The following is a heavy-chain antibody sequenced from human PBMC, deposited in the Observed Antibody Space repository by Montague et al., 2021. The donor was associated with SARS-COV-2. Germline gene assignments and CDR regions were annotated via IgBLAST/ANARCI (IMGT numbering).Heavy chain of an antibody. CDR3: ARGRRRYNWRDETSYYYGMDV. V-gene: IGHV4-34*01. J-gene: IGHJ6*02. CDR1: GGSLSGYY. CDR2: INHRGST. Sequence: SETLSLTCAVYGGSLSGYYWSWIRQPPGKGLQWIGEINHRGSTNYNPSLNSRVTISLDTSKNQFSLKQSSVTAADTAVYYCARGRRRYNWRDETSYYYGMDVWGQGTTVTVSS. D-gene: IGHD1-20*01.